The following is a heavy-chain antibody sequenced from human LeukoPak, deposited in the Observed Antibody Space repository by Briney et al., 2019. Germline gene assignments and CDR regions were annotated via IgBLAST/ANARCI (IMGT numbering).Heavy chain of an antibody. CDR3: ARDQITTVRGVIARSTDYYDYYYMDV. CDR2: ISYDGSNK. CDR1: GFTFSSYA. V-gene: IGHV3-30*04. Sequence: GGSLRLSCAASGFTFSSYAMHWVRQAPGKGLEWVAVISYDGSNKYYADSVKGRFTISRDKSKNTLYLQMNSLRAEDTALYYCARDQITTVRGVIARSTDYYDYYYMDVWGKGTTVTVSS. D-gene: IGHD3-10*01. J-gene: IGHJ6*03.